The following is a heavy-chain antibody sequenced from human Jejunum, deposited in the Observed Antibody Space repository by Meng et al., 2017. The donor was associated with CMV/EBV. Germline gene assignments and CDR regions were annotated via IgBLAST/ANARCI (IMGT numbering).Heavy chain of an antibody. Sequence: FDFSRYGMPWVRQAPGKGLEWVAIIGYDGSGEEFGDSVKGRFTISRDNSKTTLYLHMNSLRAEDTAVYYCAKNRVSYTSSRALDYWGQGTQVTVSS. CDR1: FDFSRYG. V-gene: IGHV3-33*06. D-gene: IGHD6-6*01. CDR3: AKNRVSYTSSRALDY. J-gene: IGHJ4*02. CDR2: IGYDGSGE.